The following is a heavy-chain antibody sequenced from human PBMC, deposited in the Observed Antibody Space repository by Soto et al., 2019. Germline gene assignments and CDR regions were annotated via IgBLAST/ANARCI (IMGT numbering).Heavy chain of an antibody. V-gene: IGHV3-23*01. CDR3: AKGSWVHHCSEWGNWLDP. CDR1: GVTFSTYA. Sequence: EVQFLESGGGLVQPGVSLRLSCAASGVTFSTYAMNWVRQAPGKGLEWVSGISHSGSSTYYADSVKGRFTISRANSKHTLFLQMNSLPAEDTAVYYCAKGSWVHHCSEWGNWLDPWGQGTLVTVSS. J-gene: IGHJ5*02. CDR2: ISHSGSST. D-gene: IGHD3-10*02.